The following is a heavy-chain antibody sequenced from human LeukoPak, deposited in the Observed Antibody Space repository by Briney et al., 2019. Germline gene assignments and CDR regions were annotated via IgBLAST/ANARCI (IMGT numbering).Heavy chain of an antibody. CDR3: ARGYSDILTGSPFDY. V-gene: IGHV4-59*08. CDR1: GGSLSSYY. J-gene: IGHJ4*02. Sequence: SETLSLTCTVSGGSLSSYYWSWIRQPPGKGLEWIGYIYYSGNADSNPSLKSRVTMSVDTSRNQFSLKLTSVTAADTAVYYCARGYSDILTGSPFDYWGQGTLVTVSP. D-gene: IGHD3-9*01. CDR2: IYYSGNA.